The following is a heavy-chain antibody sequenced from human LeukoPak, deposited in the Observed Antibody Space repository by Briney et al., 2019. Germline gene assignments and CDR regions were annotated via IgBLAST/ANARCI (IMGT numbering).Heavy chain of an antibody. Sequence: TSETLSLTCTVSGGSISSYYWSWIRQPPGKGLEWIGYIYYSGSTNYNPSLKSRVTISVDTSKNQFSLKLSSVTAADTAVYYCARLGALGGYYDSSGYYYDDAFDIWGQGTMVTVSS. CDR3: ARLGALGGYYDSSGYYYDDAFDI. CDR2: IYYSGST. J-gene: IGHJ3*02. V-gene: IGHV4-59*08. CDR1: GGSISSYY. D-gene: IGHD3-22*01.